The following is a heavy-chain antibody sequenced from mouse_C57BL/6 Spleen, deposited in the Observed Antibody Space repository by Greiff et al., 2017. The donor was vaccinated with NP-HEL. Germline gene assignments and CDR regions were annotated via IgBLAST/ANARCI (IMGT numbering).Heavy chain of an antibody. J-gene: IGHJ2*01. CDR3: SIPPGRSYYCDY. CDR1: GYTFTDYY. D-gene: IGHD1-1*01. V-gene: IGHV1-26*01. Sequence: EVQLQQSGPELVKPGASVKISCKASGYTFTDYYMNWVKQSHGKSLEWIGDINPNNGGTSYNQKFKGKATLTVDKSSSTAYMELRSLTYEDSAVYYCSIPPGRSYYCDYWGQGTTLTVSS. CDR2: INPNNGGT.